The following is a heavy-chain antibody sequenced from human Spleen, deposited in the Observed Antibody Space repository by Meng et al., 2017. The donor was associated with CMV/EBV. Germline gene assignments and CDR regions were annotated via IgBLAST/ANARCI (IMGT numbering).Heavy chain of an antibody. D-gene: IGHD3-10*01. V-gene: IGHV4-39*02. CDR2: IYYSGST. J-gene: IGHJ4*02. CDR3: ARERVY. Sequence: GSLRLSCTVSDGSISSSSYYWGWIRQPPGKGLEWIGSIYYSGSTYYNPSLKSRVTISVDTSKNQFSLKLSSVTAADTAVYYCARERVYWGQGTLVTVSS. CDR1: DGSISSSSYY.